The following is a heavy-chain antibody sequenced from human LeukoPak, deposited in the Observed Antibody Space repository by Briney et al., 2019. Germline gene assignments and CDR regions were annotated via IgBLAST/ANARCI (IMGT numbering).Heavy chain of an antibody. J-gene: IGHJ4*02. V-gene: IGHV3-23*01. D-gene: IGHD3-22*01. CDR2: ISGTGGST. CDR3: AKDLSPRMIVVVNYFDY. CDR1: GFTFSTYA. Sequence: GGSLRLSCAASGFTFSTYAMTWVRQAPGKGLEWVSLISGTGGSTYYADSVKGRFTISRDNSKNTLYLQMNSLRAEDTAVYYCAKDLSPRMIVVVNYFDYWGQGTLVTVSS.